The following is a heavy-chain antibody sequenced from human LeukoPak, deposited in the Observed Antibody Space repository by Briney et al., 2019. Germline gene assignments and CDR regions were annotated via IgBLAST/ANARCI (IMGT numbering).Heavy chain of an antibody. D-gene: IGHD6-19*01. J-gene: IGHJ4*02. CDR1: GFTFSGYA. CDR2: ISSTGAYT. Sequence: GGSLRLSCAASGFTFSGYALTWVRQAPGKGLGWVSTISSTGAYTYYADSAKGRFTISRDSSKNTLYLQMNSLRADDTAVYSCAKTGPGSGWARYYFDSWGQGTLVTVSS. CDR3: AKTGPGSGWARYYFDS. V-gene: IGHV3-23*01.